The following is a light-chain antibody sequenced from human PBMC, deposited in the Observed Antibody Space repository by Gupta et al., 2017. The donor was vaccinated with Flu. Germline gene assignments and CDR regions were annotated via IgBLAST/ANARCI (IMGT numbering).Light chain of an antibody. CDR1: QRISRY. CDR3: QHSYNTPLFP. Sequence: SSLSASVGDRGTSTCRARQRISRYLNWSQQKQEQAPKLLIYAAASWQSGVPSRFSGSGAGKDVNITISKLQHEEFATYYCQHSYNTPLFPFGHGTKVDI. CDR2: AAA. J-gene: IGKJ3*01. V-gene: IGKV1-39*01.